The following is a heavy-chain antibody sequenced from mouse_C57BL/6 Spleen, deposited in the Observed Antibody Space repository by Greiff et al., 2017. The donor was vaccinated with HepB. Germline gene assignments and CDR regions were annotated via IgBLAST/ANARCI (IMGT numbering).Heavy chain of an antibody. CDR1: GYTFTDYY. V-gene: IGHV1-19*01. D-gene: IGHD1-1*01. Sequence: EVQLQQSGPVLVKPGASVKMSCKASGYTFTDYYMNWVKQSHGKSLEWIGVINPYNGGTSYNQKFKGKATLTVDKSSSTAYMELNSLTSEDSAVYYCARRDRVTTVVTPTLYFDVWGTGTTVTVSS. J-gene: IGHJ1*03. CDR3: ARRDRVTTVVTPTLYFDV. CDR2: INPYNGGT.